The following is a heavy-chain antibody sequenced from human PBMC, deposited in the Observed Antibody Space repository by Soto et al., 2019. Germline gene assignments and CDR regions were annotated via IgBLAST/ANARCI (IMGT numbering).Heavy chain of an antibody. CDR3: VRGPRPSSVGTGAF. D-gene: IGHD3-10*01. CDR1: GSVFSLYW. J-gene: IGHJ4*02. V-gene: IGHV3-74*01. Sequence: EVQLVESGGGLVQRGGPGRLSFEASGSVFSLYWMNGVAKAPDRGLGWVSRISDDGSTIHYADSVKGRFSISRDNAQNILFLEMTALRDDDTAVYYCVRGPRPSSVGTGAFWGQGSPVTVSS. CDR2: ISDDGSTI.